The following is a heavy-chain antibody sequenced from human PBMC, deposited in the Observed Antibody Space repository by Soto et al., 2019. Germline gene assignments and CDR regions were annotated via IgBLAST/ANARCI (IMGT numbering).Heavy chain of an antibody. CDR1: GFDFSSYG. D-gene: IGHD1-26*01. CDR3: AREPVGPDYAMDV. Sequence: GGSLRLSCAASGFDFSSYGMHWVRQTPGKGLEWVAVLGFDGGGRFYADSVRGRFAISRDNSKKILYLQMDSLRVEDTALYYCAREPVGPDYAMDVWGQGTTVTVSS. CDR2: LGFDGGGR. V-gene: IGHV3-33*01. J-gene: IGHJ6*02.